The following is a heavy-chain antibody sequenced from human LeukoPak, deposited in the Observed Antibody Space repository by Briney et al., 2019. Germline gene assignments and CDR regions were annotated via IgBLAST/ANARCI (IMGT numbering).Heavy chain of an antibody. CDR1: GYTFTSYD. D-gene: IGHD2-2*01. J-gene: IGHJ6*03. CDR2: MNPNSGNT. CDR3: ARGKKLTVVVPAARSARYYYYYMDV. Sequence: GASVKVSCKASGYTFTSYDINWVRQATGQGLEWMGWMNPNSGNTGYAQKFQGRVTITRNTSITTAYMELSSLRSEDKAVYYCARGKKLTVVVPAARSARYYYYYMDVWGKGTTVTVSS. V-gene: IGHV1-8*03.